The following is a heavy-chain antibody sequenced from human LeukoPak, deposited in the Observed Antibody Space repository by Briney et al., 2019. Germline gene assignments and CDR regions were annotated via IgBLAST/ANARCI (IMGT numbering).Heavy chain of an antibody. V-gene: IGHV3-11*01. CDR1: GFTFSSYA. J-gene: IGHJ1*01. Sequence: GGSLRLSCAASGFTFSSYAMSWIRQAPGKGLEWVSYISGSGGDEQYADSVRGRFIISRGNAKDSLYLQMNSLRAEDTAVYYCAFPVRFPGHWGQGTLVTVSS. D-gene: IGHD3-10*01. CDR3: AFPVRFPGH. CDR2: ISGSGGDE.